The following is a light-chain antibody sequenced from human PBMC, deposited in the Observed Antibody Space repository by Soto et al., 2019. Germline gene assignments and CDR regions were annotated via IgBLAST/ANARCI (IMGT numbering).Light chain of an antibody. V-gene: IGLV2-23*02. CDR2: EVS. J-gene: IGLJ1*01. CDR1: TTDIGNYNL. Sequence: QSALTQPASVSGSPGQSITISCTGTTTDIGNYNLVSWYQLVPGKAPKFIIFEVSKRPSGVSDRFSGSKSGNTASLTISGLQADEEADYYCCSYAGTVAYVFGTGTKVTVL. CDR3: CSYAGTVAYV.